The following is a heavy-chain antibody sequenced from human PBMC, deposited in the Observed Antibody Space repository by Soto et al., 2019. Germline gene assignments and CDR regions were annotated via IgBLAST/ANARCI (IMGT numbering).Heavy chain of an antibody. CDR1: GFTFSSYS. D-gene: IGHD2-8*01. J-gene: IGHJ4*02. Sequence: GGSLRLSCAASGFTFSSYSMNWVRQAPGKGLEWVSYISSSSSTIYYANSVKGRFTISRDNAKNSLYRQMNSLGDEDTAVYYCARDLFGYCINGVCYSIDYWGQGTLVTVSS. V-gene: IGHV3-48*02. CDR2: ISSSSSTI. CDR3: ARDLFGYCINGVCYSIDY.